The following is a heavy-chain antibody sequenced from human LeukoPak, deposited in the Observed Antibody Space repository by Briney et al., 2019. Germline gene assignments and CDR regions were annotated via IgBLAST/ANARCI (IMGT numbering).Heavy chain of an antibody. CDR1: GFTVSSSY. V-gene: IGHV3-53*01. J-gene: IGHJ6*03. CDR2: IYSGGST. Sequence: GGSLRLSCAASGFTVSSSYMSWVRQAPGKGLEWVSVIYSGGSTYHADSVKGRFTISRDNSKNTLYLQMNSLRAEDTAVYYCASTGGTVGNYYYYYMDVWGKGTTVTVSS. D-gene: IGHD1-14*01. CDR3: ASTGGTVGNYYYYYMDV.